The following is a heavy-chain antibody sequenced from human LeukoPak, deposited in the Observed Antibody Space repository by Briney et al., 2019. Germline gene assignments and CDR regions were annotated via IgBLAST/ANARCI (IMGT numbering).Heavy chain of an antibody. V-gene: IGHV1-18*01. Sequence: ASVKVSCKASGYTFTSYGISWVRQAPGQGLEWMGWISAYNGNTNYAQKLQGRVTMTTDTSTSTAYMELRSLRSDDTAVYYCARAQYYDYVWGSYRYTLQSFDYWGQGTLVTVSS. J-gene: IGHJ4*02. CDR1: GYTFTSYG. CDR3: ARAQYYDYVWGSYRYTLQSFDY. CDR2: ISAYNGNT. D-gene: IGHD3-16*02.